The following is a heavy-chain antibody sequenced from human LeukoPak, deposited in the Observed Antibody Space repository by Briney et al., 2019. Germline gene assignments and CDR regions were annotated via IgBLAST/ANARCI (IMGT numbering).Heavy chain of an antibody. CDR1: GYTFTSYW. CDR3: ARLIVGSSSTGWFDP. J-gene: IGHJ5*02. V-gene: IGHV5-51*01. Sequence: GESLKISCQSSGYTFTSYWIGWVRQMPGKGLQWMGIIYPGDSDTTYSPSFQGQVTISADKSISTAYLQWSSLKASDTAIYYCARLIVGSSSTGWFDPWGQGTLATVSS. D-gene: IGHD6-6*01. CDR2: IYPGDSDT.